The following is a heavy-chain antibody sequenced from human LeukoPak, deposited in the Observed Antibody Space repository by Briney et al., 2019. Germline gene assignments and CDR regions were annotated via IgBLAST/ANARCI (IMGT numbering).Heavy chain of an antibody. CDR1: GYSFTSYW. V-gene: IGHV5-51*01. CDR2: IYPGDSGT. D-gene: IGHD2-15*01. Sequence: GESLKISCKGSGYSFTSYWIGWVRQMPGKGLGWMGIIYPGDSGTRYSSSFQGQVTISADKSISTAYLQWSSLKASDTAMYYCARTQIGYCSGGSCYSEDYWGQGTLVTVSS. J-gene: IGHJ4*02. CDR3: ARTQIGYCSGGSCYSEDY.